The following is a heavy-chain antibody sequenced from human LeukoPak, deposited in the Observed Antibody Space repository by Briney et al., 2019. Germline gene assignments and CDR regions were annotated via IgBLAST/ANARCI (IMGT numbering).Heavy chain of an antibody. V-gene: IGHV5-51*01. CDR3: ARVIAATDPYYLDY. CDR1: GDSFTNYW. Sequence: GESLKISCKGSGDSFTNYWIGWVRQMPGKGLEWMGIIYPADSDTRYSPSFQGQVTMSADKSISIAYLQWSSLKASDTAMYYCARVIAATDPYYLDYWGQGTLVTVSS. J-gene: IGHJ4*02. D-gene: IGHD6-13*01. CDR2: IYPADSDT.